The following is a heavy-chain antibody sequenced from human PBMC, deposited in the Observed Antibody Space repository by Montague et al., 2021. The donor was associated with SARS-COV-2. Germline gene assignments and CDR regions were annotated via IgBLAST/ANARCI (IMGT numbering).Heavy chain of an antibody. CDR2: ISSSGSTI. CDR3: ARDQPGTYFIPGAFDI. Sequence: SLRLSCAASGFTFSSYEMNWVRQAPGEGLEWVSYISSSGSTIYYADSVKGRFTISRDNAKNSLYLQMNSLRAEDTAVYYCARDQPGTYFIPGAFDIWGQGTMVTVSS. CDR1: GFTFSSYE. D-gene: IGHD3-9*01. J-gene: IGHJ3*02. V-gene: IGHV3-48*03.